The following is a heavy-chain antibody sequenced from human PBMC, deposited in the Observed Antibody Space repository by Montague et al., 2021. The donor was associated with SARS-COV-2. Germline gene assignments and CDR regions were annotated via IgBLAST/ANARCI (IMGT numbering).Heavy chain of an antibody. J-gene: IGHJ6*02. V-gene: IGHV3-15*01. CDR2: TKSKTDGGTT. D-gene: IGHD3-3*01. Sequence: SLRLSCAASGFTFSNAWMSWVRQAPGKGLEWVGRTKSKTDGGTTDYATPVKGRFTISRDDSKNTLYLQMNSLKTEDTAVYYCTTDNTIFGVVISTYYYYGMDVWGQGTTVTVSS. CDR1: GFTFSNAW. CDR3: TTDNTIFGVVISTYYYYGMDV.